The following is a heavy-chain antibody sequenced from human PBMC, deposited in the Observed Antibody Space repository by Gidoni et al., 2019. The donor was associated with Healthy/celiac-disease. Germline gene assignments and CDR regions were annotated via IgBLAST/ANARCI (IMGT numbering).Heavy chain of an antibody. V-gene: IGHV4-31*03. CDR1: GGSISSGGYY. D-gene: IGHD4-4*01. Sequence: VQLQESGPGLVKPSQTLSLTCTVSGGSISSGGYYWSWIRQHPGKGLEWIGYIYYSGSTYYNPSLKSRVTISVDTSKNQFSLKLSSVTAADTAVYYCARGLDDYTGVDYWGQGTLVTVSS. J-gene: IGHJ4*02. CDR3: ARGLDDYTGVDY. CDR2: IYYSGST.